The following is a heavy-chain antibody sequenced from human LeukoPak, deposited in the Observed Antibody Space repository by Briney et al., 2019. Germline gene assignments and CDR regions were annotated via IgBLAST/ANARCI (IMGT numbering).Heavy chain of an antibody. D-gene: IGHD2-8*01. CDR2: IKQGGSEK. J-gene: IGHJ4*02. Sequence: GGSLRLSCGASGFTLSSHWMSGVRQAPGKGGEGVANIKQGGSEKYYVDSVKGRFTISRDNAKNSLYLQMNSLRAEHTAVYYCASNDVFDNWGQGTLVTVSS. CDR1: GFTLSSHW. V-gene: IGHV3-7*01. CDR3: ASNDVFDN.